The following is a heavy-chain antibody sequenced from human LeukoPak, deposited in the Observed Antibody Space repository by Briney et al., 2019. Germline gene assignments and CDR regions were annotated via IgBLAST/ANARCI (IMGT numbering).Heavy chain of an antibody. J-gene: IGHJ5*02. CDR1: GDSVSSNSAA. CDR3: GRERTGFDP. Sequence: SQTLSLPCAISGDSVSSNSAAWNWIRPSPSRGLEWLGRTYYRSKWYNDYTLSVKSRITINPDTSKYEFSLQLNAVTPEDTAVYYCGRERTGFDPWGQGTLVTVSS. CDR2: TYYRSKWYN. D-gene: IGHD1-1*01. V-gene: IGHV6-1*01.